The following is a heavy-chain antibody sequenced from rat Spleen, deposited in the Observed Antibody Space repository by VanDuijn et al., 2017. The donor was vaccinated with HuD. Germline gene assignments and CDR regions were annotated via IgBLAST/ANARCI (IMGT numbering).Heavy chain of an antibody. Sequence: QVQLKESGPGLVQPSQTLSLTCTVSGFSLTSYNVHWFRPPPGKGLEWMGVMWSGGNTDYNSALTSRLKIIRDTSKDQVFLIMNSLQNEYTSSYYGARDGGMYPYGVMDAWGQGASVTVSS. J-gene: IGHJ4*01. CDR3: ARDGGMYPYGVMDA. V-gene: IGHV2-45*01. D-gene: IGHD1-7*01. CDR1: GFSLTSYN. CDR2: MWSGGNT.